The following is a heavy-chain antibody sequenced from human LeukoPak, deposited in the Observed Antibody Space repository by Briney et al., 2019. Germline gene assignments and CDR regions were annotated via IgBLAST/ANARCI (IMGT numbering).Heavy chain of an antibody. CDR2: VDHTGST. CDR3: ARGRVSSSTWYSTYYYYFYMDV. D-gene: IGHD1-1*01. Sequence: SETLSLTCSVSDDSITMYYWTWLRQPPGKGLEWIGYVDHTGSTNFNPSLNGRVSISRDTTKNLFSLRLRSVTAADTAVYFCARGRVSSSTWYSTYYYYFYMDVWGKGTTVSVSS. V-gene: IGHV4-59*01. CDR1: DDSITMYY. J-gene: IGHJ6*03.